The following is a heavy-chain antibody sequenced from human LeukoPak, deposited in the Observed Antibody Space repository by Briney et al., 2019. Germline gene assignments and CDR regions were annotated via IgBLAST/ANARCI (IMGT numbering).Heavy chain of an antibody. V-gene: IGHV4-28*01. Sequence: PSDTLSLTCAVSGYSISSSNWWGWIRQPPGKGLEWIGYIYYSGSTYYSPSLKGRVTMSIDTSKNQFSLKLSSVTAVDTAVYYCAGVSARPDYYFDSWGQGTLVTVSS. CDR1: GYSISSSNW. J-gene: IGHJ4*02. D-gene: IGHD6-6*01. CDR2: IYYSGST. CDR3: AGVSARPDYYFDS.